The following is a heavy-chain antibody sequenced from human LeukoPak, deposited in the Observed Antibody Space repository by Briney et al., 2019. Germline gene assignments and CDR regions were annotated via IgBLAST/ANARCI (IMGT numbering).Heavy chain of an antibody. J-gene: IGHJ4*02. V-gene: IGHV3-53*01. D-gene: IGHD4-17*01. CDR3: ARGDGVYIY. CDR2: LYYGGTT. CDR1: GFTVSSNY. Sequence: GGSLRLSCVASGFTVSSNYTTWVRQAPGKGLEWVSVLYYGGTTYYADSVKGRFTISRDNTKNTVFLQMNSLRADDTAVYYCARGDGVYIYWGQGTLVTVSS.